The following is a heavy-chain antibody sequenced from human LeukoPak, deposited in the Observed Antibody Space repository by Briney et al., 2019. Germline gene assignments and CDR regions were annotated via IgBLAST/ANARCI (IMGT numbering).Heavy chain of an antibody. D-gene: IGHD2-15*01. V-gene: IGHV3-23*01. CDR2: ISGSGGST. J-gene: IGHJ6*02. Sequence: PGGSLRLSCAASGFTFSSYSMNWVRQAPGKGLEWVSLISGSGGSTYYADSVKGRFTISRDNSKNTLYLQMNSLRVEDTAGYYCAKSPVPYCSGGSCYGMDVWGQGTTVTVSS. CDR1: GFTFSSYS. CDR3: AKSPVPYCSGGSCYGMDV.